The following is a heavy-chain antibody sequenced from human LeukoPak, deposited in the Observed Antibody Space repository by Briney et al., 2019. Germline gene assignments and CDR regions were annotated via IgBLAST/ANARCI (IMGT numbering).Heavy chain of an antibody. Sequence: PGGSLRLSWATSGFIFSSFAMHWVRQAPGKGLEWVAVISHDGSDNYYADSVKGRFTISRDKSKNTLFLQMDSLRADDTAVYFCARGLYSSSWYGAYWGQGTLVTVSS. D-gene: IGHD6-13*01. V-gene: IGHV3-30*01. CDR3: ARGLYSSSWYGAY. J-gene: IGHJ4*02. CDR1: GFIFSSFA. CDR2: ISHDGSDN.